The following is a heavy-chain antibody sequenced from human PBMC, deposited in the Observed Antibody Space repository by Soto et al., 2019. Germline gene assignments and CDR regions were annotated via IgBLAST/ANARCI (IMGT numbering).Heavy chain of an antibody. D-gene: IGHD2-15*01. CDR1: GGSTSSNSYY. V-gene: IGHV4-39*01. CDR2: IYYSGYT. J-gene: IGHJ4*02. Sequence: SETLSLTCTVSGGSTSSNSYYWGWIRQPPGKGLEWIVSIYYSGYTNYNPSLKSRLSMSVDTSKNQFSLKLRSVTAADTAVYYCARQVTDCSGGSCHAYFDYWGQGSLVTVSS. CDR3: ARQVTDCSGGSCHAYFDY.